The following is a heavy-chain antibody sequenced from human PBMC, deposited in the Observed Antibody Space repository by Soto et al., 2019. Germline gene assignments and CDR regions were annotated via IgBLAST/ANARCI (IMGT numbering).Heavy chain of an antibody. Sequence: GESLKISCAASGFTFSACAMHWVRQSPGKGLEWVAVISSDGSNYYYEDSVKGRFTISRDNSKNTLYLQMDSLRAEDTAVYYCARPLWRDDYNWGYFDLWGRGTLVTVSS. CDR3: ARPLWRDDYNWGYFDL. V-gene: IGHV3-30*03. J-gene: IGHJ2*01. CDR1: GFTFSACA. CDR2: ISSDGSNY. D-gene: IGHD4-4*01.